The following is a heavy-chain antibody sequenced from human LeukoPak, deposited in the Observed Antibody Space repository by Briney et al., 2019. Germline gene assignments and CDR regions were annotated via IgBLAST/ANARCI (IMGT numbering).Heavy chain of an antibody. Sequence: GGSLRLSCAASGFTFSSYAMSWVRQAPGKGLEWVSAISGSSGTTNYADSVKGRFTISRDNSKNTLHLQMNSLGAEDTAVYYCAKGPTYYYDSSGYLEDWGRGTLVTVSS. CDR3: AKGPTYYYDSSGYLED. D-gene: IGHD3-22*01. CDR1: GFTFSSYA. J-gene: IGHJ4*02. V-gene: IGHV3-23*01. CDR2: ISGSSGTT.